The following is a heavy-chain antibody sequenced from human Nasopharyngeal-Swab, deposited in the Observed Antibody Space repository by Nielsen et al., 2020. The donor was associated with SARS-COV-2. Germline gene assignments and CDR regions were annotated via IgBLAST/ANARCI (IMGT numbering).Heavy chain of an antibody. D-gene: IGHD3-3*01. CDR2: IGAYNGNT. CDR3: ARHGVAEDY. CDR1: GYILTSYD. Sequence: SVPVSCKASGYILTSYDISWVRQARGQGLEWMGCIGAYNGNTNYAQKFQDRVTMTADTSTSTVYMELRSLRSDDTAVYYCARHGVAEDYWGQGTLVTVSS. V-gene: IGHV1-18*01. J-gene: IGHJ4*02.